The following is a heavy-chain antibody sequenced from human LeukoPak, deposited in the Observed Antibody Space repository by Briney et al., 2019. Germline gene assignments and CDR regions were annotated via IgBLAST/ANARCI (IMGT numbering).Heavy chain of an antibody. CDR1: GFIFSSYA. CDR2: INHSGST. J-gene: IGHJ4*02. D-gene: IGHD6-13*01. Sequence: GSLRLSCAASGFIFSSYAMSWIRQPPGKGLEWIGEINHSGSTNYNPSLKSRVTISVDTSKNQFSLKLSSVTAADTAVYYCARLTAAAGVVYWGQGTLVTVSS. V-gene: IGHV4-34*01. CDR3: ARLTAAAGVVY.